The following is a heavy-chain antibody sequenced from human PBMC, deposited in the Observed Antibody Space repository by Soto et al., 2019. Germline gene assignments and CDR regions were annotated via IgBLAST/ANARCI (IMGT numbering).Heavy chain of an antibody. J-gene: IGHJ4*02. CDR3: ARDRSSRYGRPEYYFDY. CDR2: IIPIFGTA. CDR1: GGTFSSYA. D-gene: IGHD4-17*01. Sequence: GASVKVSCKASGGTFSSYAISWVRQAPGQGLDWMGGIIPIFGTANYAQKFQGRVTITADESTSTAYMELSSLRSEDTAVYYCARDRSSRYGRPEYYFDYWGQGTLVTVSS. V-gene: IGHV1-69*13.